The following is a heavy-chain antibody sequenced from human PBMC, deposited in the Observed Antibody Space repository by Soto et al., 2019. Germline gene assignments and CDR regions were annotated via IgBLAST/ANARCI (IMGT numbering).Heavy chain of an antibody. J-gene: IGHJ6*02. D-gene: IGHD2-8*02. Sequence: EVHLVESGGGLVKPGGSLRLSCAVSGFTFSSFTMNWVRQAPGKGLEWVSSISPSTSHIYYADSVKVRFTISRDNAKNSLFLQLNSLRAEDTAVYYCSGCIGGACHPNYGMDVWGQWTTVTVSS. CDR1: GFTFSSFT. CDR3: SGCIGGACHPNYGMDV. CDR2: ISPSTSHI. V-gene: IGHV3-21*01.